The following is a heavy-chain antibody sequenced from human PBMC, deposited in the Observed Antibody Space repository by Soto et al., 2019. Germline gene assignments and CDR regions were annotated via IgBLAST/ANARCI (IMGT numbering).Heavy chain of an antibody. Sequence: VQLQESGPGLVKPSETLSLICIVSGDSVTSGHYFWNWIRQPPGKGLEWIGHIFLTGATNYSPALKHGVTMSVDTSKSQVSMTRTSVTAADSAIYYCASARYAIGGSSFGRRLVVCGQGTTVSVSS. V-gene: IGHV4-61*01. D-gene: IGHD2-8*01. J-gene: IGHJ6*02. CDR2: IFLTGAT. CDR1: GDSVTSGHYF. CDR3: ASARYAIGGSSFGRRLVV.